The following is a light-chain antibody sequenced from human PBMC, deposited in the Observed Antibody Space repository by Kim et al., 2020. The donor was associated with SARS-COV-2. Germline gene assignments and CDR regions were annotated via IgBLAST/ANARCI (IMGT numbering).Light chain of an antibody. CDR3: QSYDSSLRGWV. CDR2: SNN. J-gene: IGLJ3*02. Sequence: RVAISCTGSNSNIGAGYDVHWYQQLPGRAPKLLIYSNNNRPSGVPDRFSGSKSGTSASLAITGLQAEDEADYYCQSYDSSLRGWVCGGGAKLTVL. CDR1: NSNIGAGYD. V-gene: IGLV1-40*01.